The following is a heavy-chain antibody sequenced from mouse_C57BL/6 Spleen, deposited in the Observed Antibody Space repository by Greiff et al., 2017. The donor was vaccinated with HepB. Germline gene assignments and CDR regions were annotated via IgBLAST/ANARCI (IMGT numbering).Heavy chain of an antibody. Sequence: VQLQQSGPELVKPGASVKISCKASGYTFTDYYMNWVKQSHGKSLEWIGDINPNNGGTSYNQKFKGKATLTVDKSSSTAYMELRSLTSEDSAVYYCARNPVVVYYYAMDYWGQGTSVTVSS. CDR1: GYTFTDYY. CDR3: ARNPVVVYYYAMDY. CDR2: INPNNGGT. D-gene: IGHD1-1*01. J-gene: IGHJ4*01. V-gene: IGHV1-26*01.